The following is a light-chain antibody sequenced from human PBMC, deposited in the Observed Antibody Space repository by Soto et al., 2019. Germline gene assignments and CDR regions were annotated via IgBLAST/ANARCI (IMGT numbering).Light chain of an antibody. V-gene: IGLV3-1*01. CDR2: QDS. Sequence: SYELTQPPSVSVSKGQTASITCSGDKLGDKYACWYQEKPGQSPVLVIYQDSKRPSGIPERFSGSNSGNTATLTISGTQAMDEADYYCQAWDSSTVVFGGGTKLTVL. J-gene: IGLJ2*01. CDR1: KLGDKY. CDR3: QAWDSSTVV.